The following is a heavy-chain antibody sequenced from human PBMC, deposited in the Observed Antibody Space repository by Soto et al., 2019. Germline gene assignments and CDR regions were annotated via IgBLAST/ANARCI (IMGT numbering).Heavy chain of an antibody. CDR3: AGGWYYEYFKF. Sequence: QVQLQESGPGLVKPSETLSLTCNVFGGSVSSGGYYWSWIRQPPGKGLEWIAYIYHSGSTNYNPSLKSRVTISVDTSKNQFSLKLSSVTAADTDVYYCAGGWYYEYFKFWGQGTLVTVSS. CDR2: IYHSGST. CDR1: GGSVSSGGYY. D-gene: IGHD6-13*01. J-gene: IGHJ1*01. V-gene: IGHV4-61*08.